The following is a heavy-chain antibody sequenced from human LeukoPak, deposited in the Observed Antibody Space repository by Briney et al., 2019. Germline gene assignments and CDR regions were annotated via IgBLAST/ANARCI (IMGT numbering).Heavy chain of an antibody. D-gene: IGHD3-3*01. CDR3: AIHRTIFGVVITRGSCDY. CDR2: IIPILGIA. V-gene: IGHV1-69*04. Sequence: SVKVSCKASGGTFSSYAISWVRQAPGQGLEWMGRIIPILGIANYAQKFQGRVTITADKSTSTAYMELSSLRSEDTAVYYCAIHRTIFGVVITRGSCDYWGQGTLVTVSS. J-gene: IGHJ4*02. CDR1: GGTFSSYA.